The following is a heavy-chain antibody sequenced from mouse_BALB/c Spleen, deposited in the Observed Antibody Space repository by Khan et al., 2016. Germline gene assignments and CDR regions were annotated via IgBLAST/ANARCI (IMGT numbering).Heavy chain of an antibody. Sequence: QVQLKESGPGLVAPSQSLSITCTVSGCSLTGYGVNWVRQPPGKGLEWLGKIWADGRTDYNSALKSRVSISKDNSKSQVFLKMNSLQTDDTANYYCSSDYDGFAYWGQGTLVIVSA. CDR1: GCSLTGYG. J-gene: IGHJ3*01. CDR2: IWADGRT. D-gene: IGHD2-12*01. CDR3: SSDYDGFAY. V-gene: IGHV2-6-7*01.